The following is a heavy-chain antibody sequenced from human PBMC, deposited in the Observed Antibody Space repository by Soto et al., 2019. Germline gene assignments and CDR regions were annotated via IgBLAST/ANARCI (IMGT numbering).Heavy chain of an antibody. D-gene: IGHD3-10*01. Sequence: QVQLVESGGGVVQPGRSLRLSCAASGFTSSSFVIHWVRQAPGKGLEWLAVISSDGKNQYYADSVKGRFTISRDNSKNTLYLQVNSLRAEDSAVSFCAKKRGVLDAFDIWVQGTMVTVSS. V-gene: IGHV3-30*18. CDR1: GFTSSSFV. CDR3: AKKRGVLDAFDI. J-gene: IGHJ3*02. CDR2: ISSDGKNQ.